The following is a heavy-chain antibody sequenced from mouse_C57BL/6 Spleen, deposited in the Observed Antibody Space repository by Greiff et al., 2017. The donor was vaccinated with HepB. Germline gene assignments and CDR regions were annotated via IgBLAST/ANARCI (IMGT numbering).Heavy chain of an antibody. J-gene: IGHJ3*01. CDR3: ARSGGHGYDGAY. Sequence: QVQLQQSGPELVKPGASVKISCKASGYAFSSSWMNWVKQRPGKGLEWIGRIYPGVGDTNYNGKFKGKATLTADKSSSTAYMQLSSLTSEDSAVYFCARSGGHGYDGAYWGQGTLVTVSA. CDR1: GYAFSSSW. D-gene: IGHD2-2*01. V-gene: IGHV1-82*01. CDR2: IYPGVGDT.